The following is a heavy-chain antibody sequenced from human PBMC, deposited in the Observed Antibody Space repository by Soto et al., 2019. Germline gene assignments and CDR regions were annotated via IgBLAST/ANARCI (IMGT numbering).Heavy chain of an antibody. D-gene: IGHD3-22*01. CDR3: ASGRGTYYYDRSGFARLGVFDY. V-gene: IGHV1-69*01. CDR2: IIPILGTA. J-gene: IGHJ4*02. CDR1: GGTFSSYA. Sequence: QVQLVQSGAEVKKPGSSVKVSCKASGGTFSSYAISWVRQAPGQGLEWMGGIIPILGTANYAQKFQGRVTITADESTSPAYPELSSLRSEDTAVYYCASGRGTYYYDRSGFARLGVFDYWGQGTLVTVSS.